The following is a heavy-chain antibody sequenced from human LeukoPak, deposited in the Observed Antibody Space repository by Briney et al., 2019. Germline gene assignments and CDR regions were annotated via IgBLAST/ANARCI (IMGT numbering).Heavy chain of an antibody. CDR1: GFTFPNYA. V-gene: IGHV3-23*01. D-gene: IGHD2-15*01. CDR2: ISSSGGST. J-gene: IGHJ4*02. Sequence: PGGSLRLSCAASGFTFPNYALSWVRQAPGEGLECVSGISSSGGSTYYADSVKGRFTISRDNSKNTLYLEMNSLRAEDTAVYYCAKDRRYCSGGSCYAFDYWGQGTLVTVSS. CDR3: AKDRRYCSGGSCYAFDY.